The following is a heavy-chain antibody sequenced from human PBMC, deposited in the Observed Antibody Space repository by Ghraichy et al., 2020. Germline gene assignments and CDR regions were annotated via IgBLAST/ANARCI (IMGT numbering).Heavy chain of an antibody. Sequence: GESLNISCAASGFTFSSYSMNWVRQAPGKGLEWVSSISSSSSYIYYADSVKGRFTISRDNAKNSLYLQMNSLRAEDTAVYYCARAYCGGDCYSSFDYWGQGTLVTVSS. D-gene: IGHD2-21*02. CDR3: ARAYCGGDCYSSFDY. CDR2: ISSSSSYI. J-gene: IGHJ4*02. CDR1: GFTFSSYS. V-gene: IGHV3-21*01.